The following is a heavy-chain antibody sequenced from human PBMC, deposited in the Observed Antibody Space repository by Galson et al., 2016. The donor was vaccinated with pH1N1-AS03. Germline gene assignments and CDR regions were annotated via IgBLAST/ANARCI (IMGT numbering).Heavy chain of an antibody. CDR1: GFPFSGYE. D-gene: IGHD1-26*01. J-gene: IGHJ4*02. CDR3: VRPSSGSFRY. CDR2: ISYSGDTE. Sequence: SLRLSCAASGFPFSGYEMNWVRQAPGKGLEWISYISYSGDTENYADYVKGRFSISRDNAKNSLYLQMSALSPEDTAVYYCVRPSSGSFRYWGPGTLVTVSS. V-gene: IGHV3-48*03.